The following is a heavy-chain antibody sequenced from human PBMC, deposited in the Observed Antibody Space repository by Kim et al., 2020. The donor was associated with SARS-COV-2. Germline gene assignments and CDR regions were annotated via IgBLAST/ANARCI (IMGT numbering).Heavy chain of an antibody. CDR3: AREIRWFHSGDCMDV. CDR2: IWHDGSLR. Sequence: GGSLRLSCAATGFPFSNYAMYWVRQAPGKGLEWVASIWHDGSLRRYGDSVKGRFAISRDNSKSTLHLEMNSLRAEDTAVYYCAREIRWFHSGDCMDVWGQGTTVAVSS. J-gene: IGHJ6*02. CDR1: GFPFSNYA. V-gene: IGHV3-30*02. D-gene: IGHD2-21*02.